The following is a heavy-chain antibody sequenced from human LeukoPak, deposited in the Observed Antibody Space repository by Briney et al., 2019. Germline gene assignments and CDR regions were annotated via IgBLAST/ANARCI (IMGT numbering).Heavy chain of an antibody. CDR3: ARDGQRVVVTAWFDP. D-gene: IGHD2-21*02. J-gene: IGHJ5*02. CDR1: GFTYSSYG. V-gene: IGHV3-33*01. CDR2: RWYDGSNK. Sequence: PGRSLRLSCAASGFTYSSYGIHGVARAPARGRGGGAVRWYDGSNKYYADSVKGRFTISRDNSKNTLYLQMNSLRAEDTAVYYCARDGQRVVVTAWFDPWGQGTLVTVSS.